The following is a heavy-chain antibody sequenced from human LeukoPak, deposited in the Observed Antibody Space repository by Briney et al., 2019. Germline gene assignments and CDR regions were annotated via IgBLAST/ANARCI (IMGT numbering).Heavy chain of an antibody. V-gene: IGHV1-18*01. J-gene: IGHJ3*02. Sequence: ASEKVSCKASGYTFTSYGISWVRQAPGQGLEWMGWISDYNCNTNYAQTLQGRVTMTTDTSTSTAYMELRSLRSDDTAVYYCARDKPLWFGELLSPAADAFDIWGQGTMVTVSS. CDR2: ISDYNCNT. CDR3: ARDKPLWFGELLSPAADAFDI. D-gene: IGHD3-10*01. CDR1: GYTFTSYG.